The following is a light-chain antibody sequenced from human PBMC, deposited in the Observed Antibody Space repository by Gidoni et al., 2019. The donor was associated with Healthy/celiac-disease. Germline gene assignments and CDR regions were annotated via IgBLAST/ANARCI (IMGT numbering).Light chain of an antibody. CDR3: QQSYSTPGWT. CDR1: QRISSY. Sequence: DIQMTQSPSSLSASVGDRVTITCRASQRISSYLNWYQQKPGKAPKLLIYAASSLQRVVPSRFSGSGSGTDFTLTISSLQPEDFATYYCQQSYSTPGWTFGQGTKVEIK. CDR2: AAS. J-gene: IGKJ1*01. V-gene: IGKV1-39*01.